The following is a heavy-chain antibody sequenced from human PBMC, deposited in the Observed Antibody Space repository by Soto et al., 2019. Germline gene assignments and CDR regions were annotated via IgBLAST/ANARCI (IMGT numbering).Heavy chain of an antibody. J-gene: IGHJ3*02. V-gene: IGHV4-30-2*01. Sequence: SETLSLTCTVSGRSISSGGYYWSWIRQHPGQGLEWIGYIYHSGSTYYNPSLKSRVTISVDRSKNQFPLKLSSVTAADTAVYYCARDVHKAPPYGSGQGDAFDIWGQGTMVTVSS. CDR1: GRSISSGGYY. CDR3: ARDVHKAPPYGSGQGDAFDI. CDR2: IYHSGST. D-gene: IGHD3-10*01.